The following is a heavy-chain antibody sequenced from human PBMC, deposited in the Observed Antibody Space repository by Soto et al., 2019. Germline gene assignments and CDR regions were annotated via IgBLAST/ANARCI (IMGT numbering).Heavy chain of an antibody. J-gene: IGHJ6*02. CDR1: GGSISSYY. D-gene: IGHD3-3*01. CDR3: ARQRPVLRFLETNGMDV. CDR2: ILNTEITNYGST. V-gene: IGHV4-59*08. Sequence: SETLSLTCTVSGGSISSYYWGWIRQPPGKGLEWIGHILNTEITNYGSTNYNPSLKSRVTISVDTSKNQFSLKLTSVTAADTAVYYCARQRPVLRFLETNGMDVWGQGTKVTVSS.